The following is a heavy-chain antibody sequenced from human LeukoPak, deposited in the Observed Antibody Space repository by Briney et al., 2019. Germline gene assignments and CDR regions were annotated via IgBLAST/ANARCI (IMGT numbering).Heavy chain of an antibody. CDR2: IYHSGST. CDR1: SGSISSGGYY. D-gene: IGHD6-19*01. J-gene: IGHJ4*02. CDR3: ARDERWLVPYY. V-gene: IGHV4-30-2*01. Sequence: PSETLSLTCSVSSGSISSGGYYWSWIRQPPGKGLEWIGYIYHSGSTYYNPSLKSRVTISVDTSKNQFSLKLSSVTAADTAVYYCARDERWLVPYYWGQGTLVTVSS.